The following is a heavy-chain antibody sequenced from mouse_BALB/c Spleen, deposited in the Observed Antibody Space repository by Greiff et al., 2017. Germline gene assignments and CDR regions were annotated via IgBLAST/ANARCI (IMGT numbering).Heavy chain of an antibody. Sequence: EVQGVESGGDLVKPGGSLKLSCAASGFTFSSYGMSWVRQTPDKRLEWVATISSGGSYTYYPDSVKGRFTISRDNAKNTLYLQMSSLKSEDTAMYYCARRGYGSSEYYYAMDYWGQGTSVTVSS. D-gene: IGHD1-1*01. V-gene: IGHV5-6*01. CDR1: GFTFSSYG. CDR3: ARRGYGSSEYYYAMDY. CDR2: ISSGGSYT. J-gene: IGHJ4*01.